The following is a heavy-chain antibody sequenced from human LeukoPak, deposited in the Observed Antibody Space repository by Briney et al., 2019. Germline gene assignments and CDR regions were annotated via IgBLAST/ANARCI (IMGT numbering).Heavy chain of an antibody. V-gene: IGHV3-23*01. CDR3: AKAGIVVVPAAISDY. Sequence: GGSLRLSCAASGFTFSSYEMSWVRQAPGKGLEWVSAISGSGGSTYYADSVKGRFTISRDNSKNTLYLQMNSLRAEDTAVYYCAKAGIVVVPAAISDYWGQGTLVTVSS. J-gene: IGHJ4*02. D-gene: IGHD2-2*02. CDR2: ISGSGGST. CDR1: GFTFSSYE.